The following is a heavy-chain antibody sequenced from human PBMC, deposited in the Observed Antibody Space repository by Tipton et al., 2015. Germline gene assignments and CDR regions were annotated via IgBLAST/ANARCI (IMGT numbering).Heavy chain of an antibody. CDR3: ARARGRHGGLFDS. CDR1: GYSISSGYY. CDR2: FFHSGNT. J-gene: IGHJ4*02. Sequence: TLSLTCDVSGYSISSGYYWSWIRQPPGKGLERIGSFFHSGNTFHNPSLRSRVIISVDTSKNQFSLTVTSVTAADTAVYYCARARGRHGGLFDSWGQGILVTVSS. V-gene: IGHV4-38-2*01. D-gene: IGHD4-23*01.